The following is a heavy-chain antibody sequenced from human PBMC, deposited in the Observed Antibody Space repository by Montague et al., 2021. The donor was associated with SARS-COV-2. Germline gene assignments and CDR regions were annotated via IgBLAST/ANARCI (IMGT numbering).Heavy chain of an antibody. CDR2: NNYSGST. D-gene: IGHD3-10*01. J-gene: IGHJ4*02. V-gene: IGHV4-39*01. CDR3: ASREDSYGSWSYPN. Sequence: SETLSLTCTVSGGSISSSSYYWRRIRQPPGMGLVWLGSNNYSGSTYYYLSLKSRVTISVDTTKNQFSLKLSSVTAADTAVYYCASREDSYGSWSYPNWGQGTLVTVSS. CDR1: GGSISSSSYY.